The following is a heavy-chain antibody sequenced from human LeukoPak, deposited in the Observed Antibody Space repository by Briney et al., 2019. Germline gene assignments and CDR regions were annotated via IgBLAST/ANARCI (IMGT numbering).Heavy chain of an antibody. Sequence: GDSLRLSCAASGFSFSSYNMYWVRQAPGKGLEYVSAITSNGGSTYYADSVKGRFTISRDNSKSTLYLQMGSLRAEDMAVYYCARSNNAYADYWGQGTLATVSS. CDR3: ARSNNAYADY. CDR1: GFSFSSYN. D-gene: IGHD1/OR15-1a*01. V-gene: IGHV3-64*02. J-gene: IGHJ4*02. CDR2: ITSNGGST.